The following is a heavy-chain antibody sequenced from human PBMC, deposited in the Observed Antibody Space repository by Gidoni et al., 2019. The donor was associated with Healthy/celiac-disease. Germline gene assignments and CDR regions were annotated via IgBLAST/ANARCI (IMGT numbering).Heavy chain of an antibody. CDR1: GYTFTRYY. V-gene: IGHV1-46*01. CDR2: INPSGGST. D-gene: IGHD3-3*01. Sequence: QVQLVQSGAEVKKPGASVKVSCKASGYTFTRYYMNWVRQAPGQGLEWMGIINPSGGSTSYAQKFQGRVTMTRDTSTSTVYMELSSLRSEDTAVYYCARTNLRITIFGVVIDYYYGMDVWGQGTTVTVSS. CDR3: ARTNLRITIFGVVIDYYYGMDV. J-gene: IGHJ6*02.